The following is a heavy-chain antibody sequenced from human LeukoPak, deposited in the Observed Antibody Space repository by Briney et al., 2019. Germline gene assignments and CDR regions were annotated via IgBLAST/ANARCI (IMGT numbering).Heavy chain of an antibody. Sequence: GGSLRLSCAASGFTFSSYSMNWVRQAPGKGLEWVSSISSSSSYIYYADSVKGRFTISRDNAKNSLYLQMNSLRAEDTAVYYCARGVYYYDSSGYQNYFDYWGQGTLVTVSS. V-gene: IGHV3-21*01. CDR3: ARGVYYYDSSGYQNYFDY. D-gene: IGHD3-22*01. CDR1: GFTFSSYS. CDR2: ISSSSSYI. J-gene: IGHJ4*02.